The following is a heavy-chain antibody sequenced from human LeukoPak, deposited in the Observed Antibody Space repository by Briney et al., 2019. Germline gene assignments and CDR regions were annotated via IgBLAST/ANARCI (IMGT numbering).Heavy chain of an antibody. J-gene: IGHJ3*02. CDR3: ARTMIVPLPGDAFDI. Sequence: VASVKVSCKASGYTFTGYYMHWVRQAPGHGLEWMGRINTNSGGTTYAQKSQGMVTMTRDTSISTAYMELSRLRSDDTAVYYCARTMIVPLPGDAFDIWGQGTMVTVSS. CDR2: INTNSGGT. V-gene: IGHV1-2*06. D-gene: IGHD3-22*01. CDR1: GYTFTGYY.